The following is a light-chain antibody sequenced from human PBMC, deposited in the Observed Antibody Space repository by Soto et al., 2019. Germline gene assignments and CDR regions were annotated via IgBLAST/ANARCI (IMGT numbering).Light chain of an antibody. J-gene: IGKJ5*01. CDR1: QGISSY. V-gene: IGKV1-8*01. Sequence: AIRMTQSPSSLSASTVDRVTITFRASQGISSYLAWYQQKPGKAPKVLIYDASSLGSGVPSRFSGSGSGTEFTLTISSLQPDDFATYFCQQYQTYSTFGQGTRLEIK. CDR2: DAS. CDR3: QQYQTYST.